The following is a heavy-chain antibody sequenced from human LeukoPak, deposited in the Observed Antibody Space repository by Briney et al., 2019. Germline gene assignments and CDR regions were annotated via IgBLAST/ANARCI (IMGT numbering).Heavy chain of an antibody. Sequence: GGSLRLSCAASGFTFSGYSMNWVRQAPGKGLEWVSSISSSSSYIYYADSVKGRFTISRDNAKNSLYLQMNSLRAEDTAVYYCARSGYGPGSYEADDYWGQGTLVTVSS. V-gene: IGHV3-21*01. CDR1: GFTFSGYS. CDR2: ISSSSSYI. J-gene: IGHJ4*02. CDR3: ARSGYGPGSYEADDY. D-gene: IGHD3-10*01.